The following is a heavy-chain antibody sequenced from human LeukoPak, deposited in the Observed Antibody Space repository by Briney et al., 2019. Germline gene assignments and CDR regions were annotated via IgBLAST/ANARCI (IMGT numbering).Heavy chain of an antibody. V-gene: IGHV3-74*01. J-gene: IGHJ6*02. Sequence: GGSLRLSCAASGFTLSDYWMHWVRQVPGEGLVWVSRIDPDGSTTNYADSVKGRFTTSRDNAKNTLYLQMNSLRAEDTALYYCTRVQAGRSGLMDVWGRGTTVTASS. CDR3: TRVQAGRSGLMDV. CDR1: GFTLSDYW. CDR2: IDPDGSTT. D-gene: IGHD2-8*02.